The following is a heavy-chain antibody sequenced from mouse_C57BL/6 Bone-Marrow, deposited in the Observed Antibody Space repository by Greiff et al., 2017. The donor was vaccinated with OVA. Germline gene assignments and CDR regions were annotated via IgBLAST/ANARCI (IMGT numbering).Heavy chain of an antibody. CDR3: TLLSLRGFAY. Sequence: SGAELVRPGASVKLSCTASGFNIKDDYMHWVKQRPEQGLEWIGWIDPENGDTEYASKFQGKATITADTSSNTAYLQLSSLTSEDTAVYYCTLLSLRGFAYWGQGTLVTVSA. CDR1: GFNIKDDY. CDR2: IDPENGDT. D-gene: IGHD1-2*01. V-gene: IGHV14-4*01. J-gene: IGHJ3*01.